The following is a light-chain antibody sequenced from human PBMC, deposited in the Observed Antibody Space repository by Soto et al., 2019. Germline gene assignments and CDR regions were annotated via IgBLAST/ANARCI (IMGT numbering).Light chain of an antibody. V-gene: IGKV1-5*03. CDR3: LCYITYPWT. Sequence: DIQMTQSPSTLSASVGDRVTITFRASQSISSWLAWYQQKPGKAPKLLIYKASTLESGVPSNFSGSGSGTEFTLTITSLQPEDFATYYCLCYITYPWTFGQGTKVDI. CDR2: KAS. CDR1: QSISSW. J-gene: IGKJ1*01.